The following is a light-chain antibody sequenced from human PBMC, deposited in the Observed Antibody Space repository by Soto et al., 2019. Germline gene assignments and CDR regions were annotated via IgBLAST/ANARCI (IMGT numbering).Light chain of an antibody. CDR1: LNVNSY. V-gene: IGKV3-11*01. CDR3: QQRQYWPPIP. J-gene: IGKJ5*01. CDR2: DAS. Sequence: VLTQSPATLSLSPGERATLSCRSSLNVNSYLAWYQQKPGQAPRLLIYDASNRAAGIPARFSGSGSGTDFTLTISSLEPEDFAIYYCQQRQYWPPIPFGQRTRLAIK.